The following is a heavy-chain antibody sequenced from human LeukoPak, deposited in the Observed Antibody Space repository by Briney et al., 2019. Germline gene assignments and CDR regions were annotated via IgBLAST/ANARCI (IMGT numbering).Heavy chain of an antibody. V-gene: IGHV4-34*01. CDR3: ARLTLYYYGMDV. J-gene: IGHJ6*02. D-gene: IGHD2-15*01. Sequence: PSETLSLTCAVYGGSFSGYYWSWIRQPPGKGLEWIGEINHSGSTNYNPSLKSRVTISVDTSKNQFSLKLSSVTAADTAVYYCARLTLYYYGMDVWGQGTTVTVSS. CDR1: GGSFSGYY. CDR2: INHSGST.